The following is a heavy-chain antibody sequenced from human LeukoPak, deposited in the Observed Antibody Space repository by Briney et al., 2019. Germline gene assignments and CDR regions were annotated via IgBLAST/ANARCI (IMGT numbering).Heavy chain of an antibody. CDR3: ADSSSSGAQFDY. Sequence: GASVKVSCKASGGTFSSYAISWVRQAPGQGLEWMGGIIPIFGTANYAQKFQGRVTITADESTSTAYMELSSLRSEDTTVYYCADSSSSGAQFDYWGQGTLVTVSS. D-gene: IGHD6-6*01. CDR2: IIPIFGTA. J-gene: IGHJ4*02. CDR1: GGTFSSYA. V-gene: IGHV1-69*13.